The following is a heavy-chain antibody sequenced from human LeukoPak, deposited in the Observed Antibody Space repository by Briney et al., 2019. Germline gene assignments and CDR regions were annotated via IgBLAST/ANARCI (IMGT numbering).Heavy chain of an antibody. D-gene: IGHD2-2*01. CDR2: IYYSGST. CDR1: GGSISSGDYY. J-gene: IGHJ3*02. V-gene: IGHV4-30-4*08. CDR3: ARTPRTLYCSSTSCKKDAFDI. Sequence: SETLSLTCTVSGGSISSGDYYWSWIRQPPGKGLEWIGYIYYSGSTYYNPSLKSRVTISVDTSKNQFSLKLSSVTAADTAVYYCARTPRTLYCSSTSCKKDAFDIWGQGTMVTVSS.